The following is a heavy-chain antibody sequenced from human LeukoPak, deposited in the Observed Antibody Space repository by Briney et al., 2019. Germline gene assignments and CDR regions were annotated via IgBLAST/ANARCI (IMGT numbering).Heavy chain of an antibody. D-gene: IGHD3-9*01. CDR1: GYTFTSYD. CDR2: MNPNSGNT. Sequence: ASVKVSCKASGYTFTSYDINWVRQATGQGLEWMGWMNPNSGNTGYAQKFQGRVTVTRDTSTSTVYMELSSLRSEDTAVYYCARDLSGGKLRYFDWLPPDYWGQGTLVTVSS. CDR3: ARDLSGGKLRYFDWLPPDY. V-gene: IGHV1-8*01. J-gene: IGHJ4*02.